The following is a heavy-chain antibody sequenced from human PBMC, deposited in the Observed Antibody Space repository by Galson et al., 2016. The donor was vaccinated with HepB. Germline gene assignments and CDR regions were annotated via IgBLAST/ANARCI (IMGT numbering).Heavy chain of an antibody. Sequence: SLRLSCAASGFIFSNYHMNWVRQPPGKGLEWVSIISHTGGSTYYADSVKGRFTTSRDDSINTLYLQMNNLRAEDTAVYYCVRNPQKGLSDSTGWYMFDYYYNGMDVWGQGTTVTVAS. CDR3: VRNPQKGLSDSTGWYMFDYYYNGMDV. V-gene: IGHV3-23*01. D-gene: IGHD6-19*01. CDR2: ISHTGGST. CDR1: GFIFSNYH. J-gene: IGHJ6*02.